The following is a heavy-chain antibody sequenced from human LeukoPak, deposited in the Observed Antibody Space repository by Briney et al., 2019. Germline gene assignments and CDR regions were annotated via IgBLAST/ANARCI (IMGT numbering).Heavy chain of an antibody. J-gene: IGHJ4*02. CDR2: ISGSGGST. V-gene: IGHV3-23*01. D-gene: IGHD6-19*01. CDR3: ARAPIAVAGIVDY. CDR1: GFTFSSYA. Sequence: GWSLRLSCAASGFTFSSYAMSWVRQAPGKGLEWVSAISGSGGSTYYADSVKGRFSLSRDNSKNSLYLQMNSLRAEDTAVYYCARAPIAVAGIVDYWGQGTLVTVSS.